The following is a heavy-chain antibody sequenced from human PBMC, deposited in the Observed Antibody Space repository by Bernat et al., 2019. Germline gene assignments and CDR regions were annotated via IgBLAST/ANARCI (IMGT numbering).Heavy chain of an antibody. CDR1: GGSFSGYY. D-gene: IGHD2-15*01. CDR2: INHSGST. CDR3: ARGIGYCSGGSCYHWFDP. Sequence: QVQLQQWGAGLLKPSETLSLTCAVYGGSFSGYYWSWIRQPPGKGLEWIGEINHSGSTNYNPSLKSRVTMSVDTAQNQFSLKLSSVTAADTAVYYCARGIGYCSGGSCYHWFDPWGQGTLVTVSS. J-gene: IGHJ5*02. V-gene: IGHV4-34*01.